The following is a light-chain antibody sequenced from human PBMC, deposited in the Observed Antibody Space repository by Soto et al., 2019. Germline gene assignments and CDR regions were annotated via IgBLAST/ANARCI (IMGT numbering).Light chain of an antibody. V-gene: IGKV3-15*01. J-gene: IGKJ1*01. Sequence: EIVLTQSPATLSVSPGERATLSCRASQSVSSNLAWYQQKPGQAPRLLIYGASTRATAIPARFSGSGSGTEFTLTISSLQPDDFATYYCQQYNSYSKTFGQGTKVDIK. CDR1: QSVSSN. CDR3: QQYNSYSKT. CDR2: GAS.